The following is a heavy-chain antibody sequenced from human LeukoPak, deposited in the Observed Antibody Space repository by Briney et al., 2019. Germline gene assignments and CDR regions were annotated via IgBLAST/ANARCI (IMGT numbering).Heavy chain of an antibody. CDR3: ARDAFYGSGLDAFDI. V-gene: IGHV3-66*01. Sequence: GGSLRLSCAASEFSVGSNYMTWVRQAPGKGLEWVSLIYGGGNTYYADSVKGRFTISRDNSKNTLYLQMNSLRAEDTAVYYCARDAFYGSGLDAFDIWGQGTMVTVSS. CDR2: IYGGGNT. D-gene: IGHD3-10*01. CDR1: EFSVGSNY. J-gene: IGHJ3*02.